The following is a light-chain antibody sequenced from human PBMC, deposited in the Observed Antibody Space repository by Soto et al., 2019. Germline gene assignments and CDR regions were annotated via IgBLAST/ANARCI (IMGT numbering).Light chain of an antibody. CDR3: QQSHSLPFT. V-gene: IGKV1-39*01. CDR2: DAS. Sequence: DVQMTQSPPSLSASVGDRVTITCRASQPIDRSLNWYQQKPGKAPKLLIYDASNLQSGVPSRFSGSGSGPDFTLTISSLQREDFATYSCQQSHSLPFTFGPGTKVDIK. CDR1: QPIDRS. J-gene: IGKJ3*01.